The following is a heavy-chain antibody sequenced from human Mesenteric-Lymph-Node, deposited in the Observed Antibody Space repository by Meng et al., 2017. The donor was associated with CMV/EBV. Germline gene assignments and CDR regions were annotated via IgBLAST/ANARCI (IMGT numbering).Heavy chain of an antibody. Sequence: GSLRLSCAVYGGSFSGYYWSWIRQPPGKGLEWIGEINHSGSTNYNPSLKSRVTISVDASKNQFSLKLSSVTAADTAVYYCARVRRITIFGVVIEAVGNWFDPWGQGTLVTVSS. CDR1: GGSFSGYY. CDR3: ARVRRITIFGVVIEAVGNWFDP. J-gene: IGHJ5*02. D-gene: IGHD3-3*01. V-gene: IGHV4-34*01. CDR2: INHSGST.